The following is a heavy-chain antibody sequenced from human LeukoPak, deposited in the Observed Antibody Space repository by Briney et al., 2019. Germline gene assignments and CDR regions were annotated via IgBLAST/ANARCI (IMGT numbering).Heavy chain of an antibody. V-gene: IGHV4-30-4*08. Sequence: SETLSLTCTVSGGSISSGDYYWSWIRQPPGKGLEWIGYIYYSGSTYYNPSLKSRVTISVDTSKNQFSLKLSSVTAADTAVYYCARARGADFFDRPGGIAAAWVLPYNWFDPWGQGTLVTVSS. CDR2: IYYSGST. D-gene: IGHD6-13*01. CDR3: ARARGADFFDRPGGIAAAWVLPYNWFDP. CDR1: GGSISSGDYY. J-gene: IGHJ5*02.